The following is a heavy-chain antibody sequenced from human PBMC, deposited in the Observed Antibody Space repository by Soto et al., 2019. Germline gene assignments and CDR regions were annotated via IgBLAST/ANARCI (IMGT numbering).Heavy chain of an antibody. CDR2: IIPILDIT. J-gene: IGHJ5*02. CDR1: GGTFNSYT. Sequence: QVQLVQSGAEVKKPGSSVKVSCKASGGTFNSYTISWVRQAPGQGPEWMGRIIPILDITNYAQKFQGRVTITADKSTTTANRELSSLRSEDTAMYYCARGGYSGYEYGWFDPWGQGTLVTLSS. CDR3: ARGGYSGYEYGWFDP. D-gene: IGHD5-12*01. V-gene: IGHV1-69*02.